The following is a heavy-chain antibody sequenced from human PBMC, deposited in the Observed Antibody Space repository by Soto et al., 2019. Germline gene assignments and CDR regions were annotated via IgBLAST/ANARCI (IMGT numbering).Heavy chain of an antibody. V-gene: IGHV3-33*01. CDR2: IGYDGSNK. Sequence: QVQLVESGGGVVQPGRSLRLSCAASGFTFSSYGMHWVRQAPGKGLVWVAVIGYDGSNKYYADSVKGRFTISRDNPKNRLYRQMNSLRAEDTAVYYCARDLGRSGWYGYFEYWGQGTLVTVSS. D-gene: IGHD6-19*01. J-gene: IGHJ4*02. CDR1: GFTFSSYG. CDR3: ARDLGRSGWYGYFEY.